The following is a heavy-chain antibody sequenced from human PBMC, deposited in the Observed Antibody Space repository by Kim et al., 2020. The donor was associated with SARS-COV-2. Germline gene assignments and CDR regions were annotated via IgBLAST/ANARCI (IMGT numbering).Heavy chain of an antibody. V-gene: IGHV1-69*01. D-gene: IGHD3-22*01. Sequence: QGRVTITADESTSTAYMELSSLRSEDTAVYYCARETDYYDSSGYYTPFDPWGQGTLVTVSS. J-gene: IGHJ5*02. CDR3: ARETDYYDSSGYYTPFDP.